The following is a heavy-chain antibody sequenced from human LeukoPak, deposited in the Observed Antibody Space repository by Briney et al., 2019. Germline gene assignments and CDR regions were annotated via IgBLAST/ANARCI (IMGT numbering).Heavy chain of an antibody. Sequence: KSSETLSLTCAVYGGSFSGYYWSWIRQPPGKGLEWIGEINHSGSTNYNPSLKSRVTISVDTSKNQFSLKLSSVTAADTAVYYCARGNMITFGGVIGKEFDYWGQGTLVTVSS. CDR3: ARGNMITFGGVIGKEFDY. CDR1: GGSFSGYY. D-gene: IGHD3-16*02. V-gene: IGHV4-34*01. CDR2: INHSGST. J-gene: IGHJ4*02.